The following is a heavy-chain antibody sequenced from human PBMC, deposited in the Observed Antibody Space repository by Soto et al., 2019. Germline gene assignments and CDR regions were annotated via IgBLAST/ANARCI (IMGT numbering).Heavy chain of an antibody. CDR1: GTSFNIYA. J-gene: IGHJ4*02. Sequence: SVKVSCKASGTSFNIYAISWVRQAPGQGLEWMGGIIPMFGTTDYAQKFQGRITITTDESTTTAYMELSSLRSEDTAVYYCARYYYARRDGYNSYFDYWGQGTLVTVSS. CDR3: ARYYYARRDGYNSYFDY. CDR2: IIPMFGTT. V-gene: IGHV1-69*05. D-gene: IGHD3-10*01.